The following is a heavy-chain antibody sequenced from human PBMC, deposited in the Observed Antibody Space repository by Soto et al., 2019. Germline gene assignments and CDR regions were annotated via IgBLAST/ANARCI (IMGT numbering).Heavy chain of an antibody. D-gene: IGHD5-18*01. V-gene: IGHV1-8*01. CDR3: ARAWGGYSYGLDAFDI. Sequence: ALVNVSCKASGYTFTSYDINWVRHATGQGLEWMGWMNPNSGNTGYAQKFQGRVTMTRNTSISTAYMELSSLRSEDTAVYYCARAWGGYSYGLDAFDIWGQGTMVTVS. CDR1: GYTFTSYD. J-gene: IGHJ3*02. CDR2: MNPNSGNT.